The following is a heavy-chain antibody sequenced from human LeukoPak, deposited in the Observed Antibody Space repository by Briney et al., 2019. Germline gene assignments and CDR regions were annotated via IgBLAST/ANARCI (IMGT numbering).Heavy chain of an antibody. CDR2: IYYSGST. CDR1: GGSISSGGYS. Sequence: TSETLSLTCAVSGGSISSGGYSWSWIRQPPGKGLEWIGSIYYSGSTYYNPSLKSRVTISVDTSKNQFSLKLSSVTAADTAVYYCARVREQWLVRTSFHMDVWGKGTTVTVSS. V-gene: IGHV4-39*07. D-gene: IGHD6-19*01. J-gene: IGHJ6*03. CDR3: ARVREQWLVRTSFHMDV.